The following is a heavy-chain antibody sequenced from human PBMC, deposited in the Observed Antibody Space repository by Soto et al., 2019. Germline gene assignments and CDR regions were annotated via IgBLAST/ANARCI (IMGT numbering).Heavy chain of an antibody. CDR3: ANTGYGDSDY. J-gene: IGHJ4*01. Sequence: PGGSLRLSCAASGFTFSSYAMSWVRQAPGKGLEWVSAISGSGGSTYYADSVKGRFTISRDNSKNTLYLQMNGLRAEDTAVYYCANTGYGDSDYWGQGTLVTVSS. CDR2: ISGSGGST. CDR1: GFTFSSYA. V-gene: IGHV3-23*01. D-gene: IGHD4-17*01.